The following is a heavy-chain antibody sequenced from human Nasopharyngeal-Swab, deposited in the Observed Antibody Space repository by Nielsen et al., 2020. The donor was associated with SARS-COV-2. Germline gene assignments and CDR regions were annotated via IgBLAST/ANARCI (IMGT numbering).Heavy chain of an antibody. V-gene: IGHV3-21*06. CDR2: ISPTSDYI. CDR1: GFTFSSYT. Sequence: ETLSLTCAASGFTFSSYTMNWVRQAPGKGLEWVSSISPTSDYIYYAESVKGRFTISRDNAKNSLFLQMNSLRAEETAIYYCVRGSYGHYDPWGQGALITVSS. J-gene: IGHJ5*02. CDR3: VRGSYGHYDP. D-gene: IGHD4-17*01.